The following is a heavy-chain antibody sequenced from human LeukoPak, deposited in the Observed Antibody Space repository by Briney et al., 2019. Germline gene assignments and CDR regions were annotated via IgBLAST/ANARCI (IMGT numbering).Heavy chain of an antibody. D-gene: IGHD6-19*01. J-gene: IGHJ4*02. V-gene: IGHV1-69*10. Sequence: SVNVSCKSSGGTFSSYAISWVRQAPGQGLEWMGGIIPILGIANYAQKFQGRVTITADKSTSTAYMELSSLRSEDTAVYYCARSLAVAGRAPYFDYWGQGTLVTVSS. CDR1: GGTFSSYA. CDR2: IIPILGIA. CDR3: ARSLAVAGRAPYFDY.